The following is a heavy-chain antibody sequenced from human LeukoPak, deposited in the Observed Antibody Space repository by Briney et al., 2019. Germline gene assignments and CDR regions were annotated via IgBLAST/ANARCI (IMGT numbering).Heavy chain of an antibody. D-gene: IGHD3-22*01. CDR3: ARRSVYDSSGYPLDY. V-gene: IGHV4-39*01. CDR1: GGSISSSSYY. J-gene: IGHJ4*02. Sequence: SETLSLTCTVSGGSISSSSYYWGWIRQPPGKGLEWIGSIYYSGSTYYNPSLKSRVTISVDTSKNQFSPKLSSVTAADTAVYYCARRSVYDSSGYPLDYWGQGTLVTVSS. CDR2: IYYSGST.